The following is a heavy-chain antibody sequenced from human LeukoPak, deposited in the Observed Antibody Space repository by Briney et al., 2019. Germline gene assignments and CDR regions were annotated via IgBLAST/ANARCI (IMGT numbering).Heavy chain of an antibody. J-gene: IGHJ4*02. D-gene: IGHD2-21*01. CDR3: VSTISFDY. V-gene: IGHV3-7*01. CDR1: GFTLSNYW. Sequence: GGSLRLSCAVSGFTLSNYWMSWVRQAPGRGLEWVANIKQDGSEKYYVDSVKGRFTISRDNAKNSLYLQMNSLRAEDTAVYFCVSTISFDYWGQGTLVTVSS. CDR2: IKQDGSEK.